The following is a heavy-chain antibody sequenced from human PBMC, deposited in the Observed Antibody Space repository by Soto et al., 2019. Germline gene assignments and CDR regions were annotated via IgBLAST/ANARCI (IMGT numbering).Heavy chain of an antibody. V-gene: IGHV1-18*04. CDR1: GYNFIDYG. CDR3: ARDSKWLIIKGNWFDS. D-gene: IGHD5-12*01. CDR2: ISGSNGAT. Sequence: GASVKVSCKFSGYNFIDYGMTWVRQAPGQGLEWMGWISGSNGATNYAQKFQGRVTLTTDTSTNTAYMELRSLRKDDTAVYYCARDSKWLIIKGNWFDSWGQGTLVTVSS. J-gene: IGHJ5*01.